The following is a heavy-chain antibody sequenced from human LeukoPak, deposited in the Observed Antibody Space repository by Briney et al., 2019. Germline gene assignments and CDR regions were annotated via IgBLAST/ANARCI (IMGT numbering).Heavy chain of an antibody. CDR1: GFTFSNYR. J-gene: IGHJ5*02. CDR2: IKEDGSEE. CDR3: GRGVSHTP. V-gene: IGHV3-7*03. Sequence: GGSLRLSCAASGFTFSNYRMNWVRHSPGRGLEWVANIKEDGSEEHYADSVKGRFTISRDNAKSSLHLQMDSLRAEDTAVYFCGRGVSHTPWGQGPLVTVS. D-gene: IGHD3-16*01.